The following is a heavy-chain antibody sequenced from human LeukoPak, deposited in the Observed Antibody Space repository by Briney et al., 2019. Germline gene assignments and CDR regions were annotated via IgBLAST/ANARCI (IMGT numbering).Heavy chain of an antibody. J-gene: IGHJ6*03. Sequence: PSETLSLTCTVSGYSISSGYYWGWIRPPPGKGLEWIGSIYHSGSTYYNPSLKSRVTISVDTSKNQFSLKLSSVTAADTAVYYCARDDGGSSSSRYYYYMDVWGKGTTVTVSS. CDR3: ARDDGGSSSSRYYYYMDV. D-gene: IGHD6-6*01. CDR2: IYHSGST. V-gene: IGHV4-38-2*02. CDR1: GYSISSGYY.